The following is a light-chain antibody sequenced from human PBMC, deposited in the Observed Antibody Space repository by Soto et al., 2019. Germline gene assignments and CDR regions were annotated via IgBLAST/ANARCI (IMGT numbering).Light chain of an antibody. CDR3: SSYTSSSTYG. V-gene: IGLV2-14*01. Sequence: QSVLTQPASVSGSPGQSITISCTGTSSDVGGYNYVSWYQQNPGKAPKLMIYDVGNRPSGVSNRFSGSKSGNTASLTISGLQAEDEADYYCSSYTSSSTYGFGTGTKVTVL. CDR1: SSDVGGYNY. J-gene: IGLJ1*01. CDR2: DVG.